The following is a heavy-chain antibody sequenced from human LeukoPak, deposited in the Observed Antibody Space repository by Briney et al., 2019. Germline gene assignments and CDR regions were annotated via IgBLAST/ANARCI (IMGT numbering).Heavy chain of an antibody. CDR1: GGSISSYY. J-gene: IGHJ4*02. V-gene: IGHV4-59*08. D-gene: IGHD6-19*01. Sequence: SETLSLTCTVSGGSISSYYWSWIRQPPGKGLEWIGYIYYSGSTNYNPSLKSRVTISVGTSKNQFSLKLSSVTAADTAVYYCAGRGIAVADYPYWGQGTLVTVSS. CDR2: IYYSGST. CDR3: AGRGIAVADYPY.